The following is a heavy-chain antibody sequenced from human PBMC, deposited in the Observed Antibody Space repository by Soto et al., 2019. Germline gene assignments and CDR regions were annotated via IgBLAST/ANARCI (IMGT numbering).Heavy chain of an antibody. J-gene: IGHJ4*02. CDR2: IFDSGTT. D-gene: IGHD7-27*01. CDR1: GGSITSDYSC. V-gene: IGHV4-30-4*01. Sequence: QVQLQESGPGLVKPSQTLSLTCTVSGGSITSDYSCWSWIRQPPGEGLEWIGHIFDSGTTYTNPSLRSQVAISLDPAKNPCSLTLRSVTAADTAVYYCARGPSGDKVHYWAQGALVTVSS. CDR3: ARGPSGDKVHY.